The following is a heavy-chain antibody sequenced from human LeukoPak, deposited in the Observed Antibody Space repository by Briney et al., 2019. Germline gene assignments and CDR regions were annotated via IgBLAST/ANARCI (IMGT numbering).Heavy chain of an antibody. D-gene: IGHD3-22*01. V-gene: IGHV1-2*02. CDR3: ARDGSSGYSYYFDY. CDR2: INPNSGGT. J-gene: IGHJ4*02. Sequence: ASVKVSCKASGYTFTGYYMHWVRQAPGQGLEWMGWINPNSGGTNYAQKFQGRVTMTRDTSISTAYMELSRLRSDDTAVYYCARDGSSGYSYYFDYWGQGTLVTVSS. CDR1: GYTFTGYY.